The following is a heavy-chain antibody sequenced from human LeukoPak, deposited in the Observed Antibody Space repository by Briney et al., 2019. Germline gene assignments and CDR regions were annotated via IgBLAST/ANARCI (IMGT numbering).Heavy chain of an antibody. D-gene: IGHD3-10*01. CDR2: IYYSGST. CDR1: GGSISSSSYY. CDR3: ARDSHWLPPDY. Sequence: SETLSLTCTVSGGSISSSSYYWGWIRQPPGKGLEWIGSIYYSGSTYYNPSLKSRVTISVDTSKNQFSLKLSSVTAADTAVYYCARDSHWLPPDYWGQGTLVTVSS. J-gene: IGHJ4*02. V-gene: IGHV4-39*07.